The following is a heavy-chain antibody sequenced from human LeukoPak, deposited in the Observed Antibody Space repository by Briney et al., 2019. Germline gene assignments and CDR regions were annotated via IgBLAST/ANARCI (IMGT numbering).Heavy chain of an antibody. CDR1: GGSFSGYY. Sequence: PSETLSLTCAVYGGSFSGYYWSWIRQPPGKGLEWIGEINHSGSTNYNPSLKSRVTISVDTSKNQFSLKLSSVTAADTAVYYCATVSDSSSWNYYYYMDVWGKGTTVTISS. V-gene: IGHV4-34*01. CDR3: ATVSDSSSWNYYYYMDV. J-gene: IGHJ6*03. D-gene: IGHD6-13*01. CDR2: INHSGST.